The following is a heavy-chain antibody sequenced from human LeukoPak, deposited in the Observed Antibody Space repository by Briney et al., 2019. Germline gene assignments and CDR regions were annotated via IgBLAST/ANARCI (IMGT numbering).Heavy chain of an antibody. V-gene: IGHV4-34*01. CDR1: GGSFSGYY. CDR2: INHSGST. D-gene: IGHD5-18*01. Sequence: SETLSLTCADYGGSFSGYYWSWIRQPPGKGLEWIGEINHSGSTNYNPSLKSRVTISVDTSKNQFSLKLSSVTAADTAVYYCAREIVDTAMASTFDYWGQGTLVTVSP. J-gene: IGHJ4*02. CDR3: AREIVDTAMASTFDY.